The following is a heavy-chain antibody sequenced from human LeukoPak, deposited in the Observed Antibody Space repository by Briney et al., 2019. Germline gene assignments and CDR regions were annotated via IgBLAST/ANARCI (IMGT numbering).Heavy chain of an antibody. Sequence: SETLSLTCDVSGDSISSSSNYWGWVRHLPGKGLEWIGSVYRSGSTYYNPSLKSRVTISVDTSKNQFPLNLTSVTAADTAVYHCARRGTSGWAYYFDFWGPGSLLTVSS. V-gene: IGHV4-39*01. CDR2: VYRSGST. D-gene: IGHD6-19*01. CDR3: ARRGTSGWAYYFDF. CDR1: GDSISSSSNY. J-gene: IGHJ4*02.